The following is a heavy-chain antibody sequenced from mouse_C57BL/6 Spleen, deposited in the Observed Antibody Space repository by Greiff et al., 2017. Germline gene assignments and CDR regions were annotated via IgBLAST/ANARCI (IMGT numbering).Heavy chain of an antibody. CDR3: TRRGGVGFAY. V-gene: IGHV1-15*01. CDR1: GYTFTDYE. CDR2: IDPETGGT. J-gene: IGHJ3*01. Sequence: VQLQQSGAELVRPGASVTLSCKASGYTFTDYEMHWVKQTPVHGLEWIGAIDPETGGTAYNQKFKGKAILTADKSSSTAYMELRSLTSEDAAVYYCTRRGGVGFAYWGQGTLVTVSA.